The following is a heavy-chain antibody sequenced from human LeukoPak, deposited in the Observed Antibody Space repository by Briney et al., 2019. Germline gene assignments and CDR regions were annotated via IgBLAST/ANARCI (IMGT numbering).Heavy chain of an antibody. CDR2: IYYSGST. V-gene: IGHV4-59*01. D-gene: IGHD6-13*01. J-gene: IGHJ4*02. CDR3: ARDRGYSSSWYSSFDY. Sequence: SETLSLTCTVSGGSISSYYWSWIRQPPGKGLEWIGYIYYSGSTNYNPSLRSRVTISVDTSKNQFSLKLSSVTAADTAVYYCARDRGYSSSWYSSFDYWGQGTLVTVSS. CDR1: GGSISSYY.